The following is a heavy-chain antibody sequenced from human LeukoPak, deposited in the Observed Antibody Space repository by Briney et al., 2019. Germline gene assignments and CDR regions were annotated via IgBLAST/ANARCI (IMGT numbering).Heavy chain of an antibody. CDR3: ASTHYYDSSGYFDY. Sequence: SETLSLTCTVSGGSISSYYWSWIRQPPGKGLEWIGYIYYSGSTNYNPSLKSRVTISVDTSKNQFSLKLSSVTAADTAVYYCASTHYYDSSGYFDYWGQGTLVTVSS. V-gene: IGHV4-59*01. J-gene: IGHJ4*02. D-gene: IGHD3-22*01. CDR1: GGSISSYY. CDR2: IYYSGST.